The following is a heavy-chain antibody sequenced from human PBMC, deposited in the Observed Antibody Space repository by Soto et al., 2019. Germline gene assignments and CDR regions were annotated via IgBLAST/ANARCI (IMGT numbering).Heavy chain of an antibody. CDR2: IYYSGST. Sequence: PSETLSLTCTVSGGSISSYYWSWIRRPPGKGLEWIGYIYYSGSTNYNPSLKSRVTISVDTSKNQFSLKLSSVTAADTAVYYCARGHGDYNYFDYWGQGTLVTVSS. D-gene: IGHD4-17*01. CDR1: GGSISSYY. V-gene: IGHV4-59*01. CDR3: ARGHGDYNYFDY. J-gene: IGHJ4*02.